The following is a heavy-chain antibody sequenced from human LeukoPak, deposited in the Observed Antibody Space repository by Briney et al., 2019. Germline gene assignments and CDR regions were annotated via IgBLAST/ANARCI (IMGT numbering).Heavy chain of an antibody. CDR1: GFTFSSYS. D-gene: IGHD6-13*01. CDR3: ARSFLSIAAAATDY. V-gene: IGHV3-21*01. CDR2: ISSSSSYI. Sequence: GGSLRLSCAASGFTFSSYSMNWVRQAPGKGLEWVTSISSSSSYIYYADSVKGRFTISRDNAKNSLYLQMNSLRAEDTAVYYCARSFLSIAAAATDYWGQGALVTVSS. J-gene: IGHJ4*02.